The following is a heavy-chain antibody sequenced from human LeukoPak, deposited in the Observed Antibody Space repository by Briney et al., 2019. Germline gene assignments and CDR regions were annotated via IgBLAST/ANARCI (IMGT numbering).Heavy chain of an antibody. Sequence: KPSETLSLTCTVSGGSISSYYWSWIRQPPGKGLEWIGYIYYSGSTNYNPSLKSRVTISVDTSKNQFSLKPSSVTAADTAVYYCARVALYSSSSYWFDPWGQGTLVTVSS. D-gene: IGHD6-6*01. CDR1: GGSISSYY. V-gene: IGHV4-59*01. J-gene: IGHJ5*02. CDR3: ARVALYSSSSYWFDP. CDR2: IYYSGST.